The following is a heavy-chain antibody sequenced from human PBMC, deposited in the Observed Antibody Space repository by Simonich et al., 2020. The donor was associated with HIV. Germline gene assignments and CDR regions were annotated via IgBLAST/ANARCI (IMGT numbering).Heavy chain of an antibody. J-gene: IGHJ4*02. CDR3: ARRHPTTVTTPYFDY. D-gene: IGHD4-17*01. Sequence: QVQLQQWGAGLLKPSETLSLTCAVYGGSFSGYYWSWIRQPPGKGLECIGQINHSGSTNNNPPLKSRVTISVDTSKNQFSLKLSSVTAADTAVYYCARRHPTTVTTPYFDYWGQGTLVTVSS. V-gene: IGHV4-34*01. CDR1: GGSFSGYY. CDR2: INHSGST.